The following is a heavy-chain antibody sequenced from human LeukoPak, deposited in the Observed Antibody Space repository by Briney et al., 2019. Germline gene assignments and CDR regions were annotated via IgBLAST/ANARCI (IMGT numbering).Heavy chain of an antibody. V-gene: IGHV3-30*18. J-gene: IGHJ4*02. Sequence: GGSLRLSCAASGFTFSNYGMHWVRQAPGKGLEWVAVISYDGSKKYYADSVKGRFTISRGNSKNTLYLQMNSLRAEDTVVYYCVKDSGGSYYSSYYFDYWGLGTLVPVSS. D-gene: IGHD1-26*01. CDR3: VKDSGGSYYSSYYFDY. CDR2: ISYDGSKK. CDR1: GFTFSNYG.